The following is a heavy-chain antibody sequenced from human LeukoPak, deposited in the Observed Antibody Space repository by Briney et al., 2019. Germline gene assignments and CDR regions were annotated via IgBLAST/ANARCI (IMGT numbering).Heavy chain of an antibody. CDR1: AGSISSSSYY. CDR2: IYYSGST. Sequence: SETLSLTCTVSAGSISSSSYYWGWIRQPPGKGLEWIGSIYYSGSTYYNPSLKSRVTISVDTSKNQFPLKLSSVTAADTAAYYCARGTTVTLNFDYWGQGTLVTVSS. V-gene: IGHV4-39*06. J-gene: IGHJ4*02. D-gene: IGHD4-17*01. CDR3: ARGTTVTLNFDY.